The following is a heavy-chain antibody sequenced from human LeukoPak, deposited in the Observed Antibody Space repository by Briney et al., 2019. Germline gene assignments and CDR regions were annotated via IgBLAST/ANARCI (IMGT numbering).Heavy chain of an antibody. Sequence: GGSLRLSCAASGFTFSSYAMSWVLQAPGQGLEWVSVISDSGGYTSYADSVRGRFTISRDNSRNTLYLQMISLRPEDTAVYYCAKDTSIGKYCINGVCSPFDYWGQGTLVTVSS. CDR2: ISDSGGYT. D-gene: IGHD2-8*01. V-gene: IGHV3-23*01. CDR3: AKDTSIGKYCINGVCSPFDY. J-gene: IGHJ4*02. CDR1: GFTFSSYA.